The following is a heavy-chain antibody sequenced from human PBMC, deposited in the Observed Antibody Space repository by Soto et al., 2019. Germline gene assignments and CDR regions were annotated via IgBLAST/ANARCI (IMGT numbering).Heavy chain of an antibody. D-gene: IGHD3-22*01. J-gene: IGHJ4*02. V-gene: IGHV4-30-4*01. CDR3: ARFITYYYDSSGYYFDY. CDR1: GGSISSGDYY. CDR2: IYYSGST. Sequence: QVQLQESGPGLVKPSQTLSLTCTVSGGSISSGDYYWSWIRQPPGKGLEWIGYIYYSGSTYYNPSLKSRVTISVDTSKNHFSLKLSSVTAADTAVYYCARFITYYYDSSGYYFDYWGQGTLVTVSS.